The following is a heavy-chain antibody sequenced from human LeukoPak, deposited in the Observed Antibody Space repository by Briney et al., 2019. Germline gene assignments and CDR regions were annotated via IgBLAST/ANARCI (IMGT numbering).Heavy chain of an antibody. CDR1: GFTFSSYT. V-gene: IGHV3-30*01. D-gene: IGHD1-7*01. Sequence: GGSLRLCCAASGFTFSSYTMHWVRQAPGKGLEWVAVISYDGSNKYYADSVKGRFTISRDNSKNTLYLQMNSLRAEDTAVYYCARAGNWNYPLIYWGQGTLVTVSS. CDR3: ARAGNWNYPLIY. J-gene: IGHJ4*02. CDR2: ISYDGSNK.